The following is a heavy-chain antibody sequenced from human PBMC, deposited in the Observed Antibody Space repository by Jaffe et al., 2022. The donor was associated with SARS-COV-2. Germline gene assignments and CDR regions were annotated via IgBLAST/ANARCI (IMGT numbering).Heavy chain of an antibody. V-gene: IGHV3-23*01. CDR1: GLTFSNHA. CDR2: ISGRGGST. D-gene: IGHD1-7*01. Sequence: EVQLLDSGGGLVQPGGSLRLSCAASGLTFSNHAMTWVRQAPGWGLEWVSAISGRGGSTYYADSVKGRFTISRDNFKNMLYLQMNSLRAEDTAVYYCAKETGNYPIGNLDDWGQGTLVTVSS. CDR3: AKETGNYPIGNLDD. J-gene: IGHJ4*02.